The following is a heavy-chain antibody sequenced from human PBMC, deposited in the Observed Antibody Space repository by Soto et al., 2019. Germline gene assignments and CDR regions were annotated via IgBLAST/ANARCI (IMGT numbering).Heavy chain of an antibody. D-gene: IGHD2-2*01. Sequence: PGGSLRLSCAASGFTFSSYAMSWVRQAPGKGLEWVSAISGSGVSTYYADSVKGRFTISRDNSKNTLYLQMNSLRAEDPAVYYCAKDIVVVTAAMRLKNYYYYYGMDVWGQGGTVTVSS. CDR3: AKDIVVVTAAMRLKNYYYYYGMDV. V-gene: IGHV3-23*01. J-gene: IGHJ6*02. CDR2: ISGSGVST. CDR1: GFTFSSYA.